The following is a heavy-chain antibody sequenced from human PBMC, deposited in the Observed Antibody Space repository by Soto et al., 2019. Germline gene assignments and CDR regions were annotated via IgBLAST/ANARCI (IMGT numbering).Heavy chain of an antibody. CDR2: SGNRANSDTT. J-gene: IGHJ3*02. Sequence: PGGSLRLSCAASGSTLSDHYLDWVRLAPGKGLEWVGRSGNRANSDTTEYGSSVRGRFTISRDDSKNSMFLQMNSLMTEDTAVYYCTRGYSGIDIYAFDIWGPGTLVTVSS. D-gene: IGHD1-26*01. CDR3: TRGYSGIDIYAFDI. V-gene: IGHV3-72*01. CDR1: GSTLSDHY.